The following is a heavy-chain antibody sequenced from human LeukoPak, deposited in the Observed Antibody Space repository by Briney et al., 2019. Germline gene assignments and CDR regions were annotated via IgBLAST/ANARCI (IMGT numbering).Heavy chain of an antibody. D-gene: IGHD1-26*01. V-gene: IGHV3-7*01. CDR3: ARSVGARDDYYFDY. J-gene: IGHJ4*02. CDR1: GFTFSSHW. Sequence: GGSLRLSCAASGFTFSSHWMSWVRQAPGKGLEWVANIKQDGSEKYYVDSVKGRFTISRDNAKNSLYLQMNSLRAEDTAVYYCARSVGARDDYYFDYWGQGTLVTVSS. CDR2: IKQDGSEK.